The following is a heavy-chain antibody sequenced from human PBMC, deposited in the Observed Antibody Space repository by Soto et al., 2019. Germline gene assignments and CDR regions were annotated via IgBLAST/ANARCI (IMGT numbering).Heavy chain of an antibody. CDR1: GFTFSSYG. V-gene: IGHV3-30*18. CDR3: AKGLGGTGQYGHFGY. CDR2: ISYDGSNK. D-gene: IGHD3-16*01. J-gene: IGHJ4*02. Sequence: QVQLVESGGGVVQPGRSLRLSCAASGFTFSSYGMHWVRQAPGKGLEWVAVISYDGSNKYYADSVKGRFTISRDNSKNTLYLQMNSLRAEDTAVYYCAKGLGGTGQYGHFGYWGQGTLVTVSS.